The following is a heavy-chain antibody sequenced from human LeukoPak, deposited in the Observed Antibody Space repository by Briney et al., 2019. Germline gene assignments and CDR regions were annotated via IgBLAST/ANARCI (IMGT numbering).Heavy chain of an antibody. V-gene: IGHV4-38-2*02. J-gene: IGHJ4*02. CDR3: ARGRSIADY. CDR1: GYSISSGYY. Sequence: SETLSLTCTVSGYSISSGYYWGWIRPPPGKGLEWIGSIYHSGSTYYNPSLKSRVTISVDASKNQFSLKLSSVTAADTAVYYCARGRSIADYWGQGTLVTVSS. CDR2: IYHSGST. D-gene: IGHD2-21*01.